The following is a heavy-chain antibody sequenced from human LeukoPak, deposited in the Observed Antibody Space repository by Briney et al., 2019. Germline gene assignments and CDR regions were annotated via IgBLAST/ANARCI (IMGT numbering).Heavy chain of an antibody. V-gene: IGHV4-34*01. CDR2: IKHSGST. J-gene: IGHJ5*02. CDR1: GGSFSGYY. CDR3: ARDFSGSYYH. D-gene: IGHD1-26*01. Sequence: SETLSLTCAVYGGSFSGYYWSWIRQPPGKGLEWIGEIKHSGSTNYNPSLKSRVTISVDTSNNQFSLKLSSVTAADTAVYYCARDFSGSYYHWGQGTLVTVSS.